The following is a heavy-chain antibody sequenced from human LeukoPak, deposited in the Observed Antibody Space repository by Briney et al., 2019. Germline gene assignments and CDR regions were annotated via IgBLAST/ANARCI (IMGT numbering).Heavy chain of an antibody. CDR1: GFSFSTYT. V-gene: IGHV3-21*01. Sequence: GGSLRLSCAASGFSFSTYTMNWVRQAPGKGLEWVSSMSSYGTFIYYADSVTGRFTISRDNAKNSLYLQMNSLRAEDTAVYYCATLPRTYGPLDYWGQGTLVTVSS. CDR2: MSSYGTFI. CDR3: ATLPRTYGPLDY. D-gene: IGHD1-7*01. J-gene: IGHJ4*02.